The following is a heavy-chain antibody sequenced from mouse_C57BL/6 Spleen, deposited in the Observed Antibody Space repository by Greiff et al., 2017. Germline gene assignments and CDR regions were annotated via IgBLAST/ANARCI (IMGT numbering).Heavy chain of an antibody. CDR1: GYTFTSYW. CDR2: INPGSGST. CDR3: ARGEDYYGSVFAY. J-gene: IGHJ3*01. V-gene: IGHV1-55*01. D-gene: IGHD1-1*01. Sequence: QVQLQQPGAELVKPGASVKMSCKASGYTFTSYWITWVKQRPGQGLEWIGDINPGSGSTNYNEKFKSKATLTVDTSSSTAYLQLSSLTSEDSAVYYCARGEDYYGSVFAYWGQGTLVTVSA.